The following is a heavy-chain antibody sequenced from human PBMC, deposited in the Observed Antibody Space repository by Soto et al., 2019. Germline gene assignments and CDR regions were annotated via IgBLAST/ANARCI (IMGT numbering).Heavy chain of an antibody. CDR1: GFFFSSYT. J-gene: IGHJ4*02. CDR3: AKARDQQWVRLPFDY. Sequence: EVQLLESGGGLVQPGGSLRLSCVGSGFFFSSYTMTWVRQAPGKGLEWVSSFSATSENTYYADSVRGRFTISTDNSKNTLFLQMNSLTAEDTAMYYCAKARDQQWVRLPFDYWGQGILFIVSS. D-gene: IGHD6-19*01. CDR2: FSATSENT. V-gene: IGHV3-23*01.